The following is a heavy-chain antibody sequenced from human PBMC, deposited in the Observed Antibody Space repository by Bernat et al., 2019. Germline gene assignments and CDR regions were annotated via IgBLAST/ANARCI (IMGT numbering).Heavy chain of an antibody. D-gene: IGHD1-26*01. CDR1: GFTFSNAW. V-gene: IGHV3-15*07. CDR3: TTDSGSSDSYYYYGMDV. CDR2: IKSKTDGWTT. J-gene: IGHJ6*02. Sequence: EVQLVESGGGLVKPGGSLRLSCAASGFTFSNAWMNWVRQAPGKGLEWVGRIKSKTDGWTTDYAAPVKGRFTISRDDSKNTLYLQMNSLKTEDTAVYYCTTDSGSSDSYYYYGMDVWGQGTTVTVSS.